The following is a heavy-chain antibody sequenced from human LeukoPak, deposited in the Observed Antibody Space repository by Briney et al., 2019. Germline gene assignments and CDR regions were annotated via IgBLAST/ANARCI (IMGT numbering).Heavy chain of an antibody. CDR1: GGTFSSYA. V-gene: IGHV1-69*05. D-gene: IGHD3-9*01. J-gene: IGHJ4*02. Sequence: SVKVSCKASGGTFSSYAISWVRQAPGQGLEWMGGIIPIFGTANYAQKFQGRVTITTDESTSTAYMELSSLRSEDTAVYYCASNIRIQSLEWVFDYWGQGTLVTVSS. CDR2: IIPIFGTA. CDR3: ASNIRIQSLEWVFDY.